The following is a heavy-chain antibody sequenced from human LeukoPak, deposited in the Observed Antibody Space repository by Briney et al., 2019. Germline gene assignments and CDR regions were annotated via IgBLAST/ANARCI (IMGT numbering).Heavy chain of an antibody. CDR3: ARGGVTNFFDY. J-gene: IGHJ4*02. D-gene: IGHD4-23*01. CDR2: IYYSGST. CDR1: GGSISSSSYY. Sequence: SETLSLTCTVSGGSISSSSYYWGWIRQPPGKGLEWIGSIYYSGSTYYNPSLKSRVTISVDTSKNQFSLKLSSVTAADTAVYYCARGGVTNFFDYWGQGTLVTVSS. V-gene: IGHV4-39*01.